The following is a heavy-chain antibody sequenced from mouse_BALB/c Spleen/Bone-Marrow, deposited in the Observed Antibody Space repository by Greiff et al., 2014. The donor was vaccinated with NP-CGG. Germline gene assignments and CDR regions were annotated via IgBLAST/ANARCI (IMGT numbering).Heavy chain of an antibody. CDR1: GYTFTSYW. D-gene: IGHD1-1*01. CDR2: IAPGSGST. CDR3: ARFPFYYGRSFYYFDY. V-gene: IGHV1S41*01. J-gene: IGHJ2*01. Sequence: DLVKPGASVKLSCKASGYTFTSYWINWIKQRPGQGLEWIGRIAPGSGSTYYNEMFKGKATLTVDTSSSTAYIQLSSLSSEDSAVYCCARFPFYYGRSFYYFDYWGQGTTLTVSS.